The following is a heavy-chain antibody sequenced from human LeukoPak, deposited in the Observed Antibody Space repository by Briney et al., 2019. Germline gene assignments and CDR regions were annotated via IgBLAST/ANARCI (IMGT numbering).Heavy chain of an antibody. V-gene: IGHV3-23*01. J-gene: IGHJ4*02. CDR3: AASGYSSGWYYY. CDR1: GFTFSSYA. Sequence: GGSLRLSCAASGFTFSSYAMSWVRQAPGKGLEWVSAISGSGGSTYYADSVKGRFTISRDNSKNTLYLQMNSLRAEDTAVYYCAASGYSSGWYYYGGQGTLVTVSS. D-gene: IGHD6-19*01. CDR2: ISGSGGST.